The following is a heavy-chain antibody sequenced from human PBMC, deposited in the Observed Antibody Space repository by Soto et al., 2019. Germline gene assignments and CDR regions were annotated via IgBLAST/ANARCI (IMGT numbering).Heavy chain of an antibody. CDR3: VKLAEYGVDEG. Sequence: LRLSCSASGFTFSMYSMHWIRQAPGKGLEYVSAISDDGRSTYYADSVKGRYTISRDNSDDAVFLQMSSLRPDDTAVYYCVKLAEYGVDEGWGLGTLVTVSS. D-gene: IGHD4-17*01. V-gene: IGHV3-64D*06. CDR2: ISDDGRST. J-gene: IGHJ4*02. CDR1: GFTFSMYS.